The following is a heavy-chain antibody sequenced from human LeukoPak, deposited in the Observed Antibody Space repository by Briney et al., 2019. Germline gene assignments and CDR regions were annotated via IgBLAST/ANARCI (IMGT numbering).Heavy chain of an antibody. Sequence: PGGSLRLSCAASGFTVSSNYMSWVRQAPGKGLEWVSVIYSGGSTYYADSVKGRFTISRDNSKNTLYLQMSGLRAEDTAVYYWARNTDSSGLFDYWGEGTLVTVSS. V-gene: IGHV3-53*01. J-gene: IGHJ4*02. CDR1: GFTVSSNY. D-gene: IGHD3-22*01. CDR2: IYSGGST. CDR3: ARNTDSSGLFDY.